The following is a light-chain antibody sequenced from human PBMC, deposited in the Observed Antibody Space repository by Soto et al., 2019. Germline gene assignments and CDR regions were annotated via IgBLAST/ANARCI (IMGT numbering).Light chain of an antibody. CDR2: STS. CDR1: TGAVTSAYY. CDR3: LLYYDDAWV. J-gene: IGLJ3*02. V-gene: IGLV7-43*01. Sequence: QTVVTQEPSLTVSPGGTVTLTCASTTGAVTSAYYPNWFQQKPGQAPRALIYSTSNNHSWTPARFSGSLLGGKAALTLSGVQPEDEAEYYCLLYYDDAWVFGGGTKLTVL.